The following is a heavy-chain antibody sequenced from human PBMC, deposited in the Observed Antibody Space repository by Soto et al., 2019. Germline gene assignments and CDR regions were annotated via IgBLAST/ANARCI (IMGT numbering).Heavy chain of an antibody. CDR3: VRDSGPAD. D-gene: IGHD2-8*02. J-gene: IGHJ4*02. CDR1: GFTFSSYW. V-gene: IGHV3-74*01. CDR2: IKGDGTYT. Sequence: GSLRLSCAASGFTFSSYWMHWVRQAPGKGLVWVSRIKGDGTYTSYADSAKGRFTISRDNAKNTVYLQMNSLRTEDTAVYYCVRDSGPADWGEGTLVTVSS.